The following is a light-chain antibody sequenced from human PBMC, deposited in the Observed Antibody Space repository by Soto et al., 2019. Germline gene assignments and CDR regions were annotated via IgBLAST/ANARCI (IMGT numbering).Light chain of an antibody. V-gene: IGKV3-20*01. J-gene: IGKJ1*01. CDR2: DAS. CDR3: QQCCFSPRT. Sequence: EIVLTQSPGTLSLSPGERATLSCRASQSVTNNYLDWFQQKPGQAPRLLIYDASIRADGIPDRFSGSGSETDFHLTISRLEPEDSAVYYCQQCCFSPRTFGQGTKVDIK. CDR1: QSVTNNY.